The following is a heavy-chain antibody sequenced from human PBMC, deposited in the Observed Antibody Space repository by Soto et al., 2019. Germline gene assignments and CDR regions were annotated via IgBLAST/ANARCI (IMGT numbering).Heavy chain of an antibody. Sequence: SETLSLTCAVYGGSFSGYYWSWIRQPPGKGLEWIGEINHSGSTNYNPSLKSRVTISVDTSKNQFSLKLSSVTAADTAVYYCARAGRYCSSTSCYRGWFDPWGQGTLVTVSS. V-gene: IGHV4-34*01. D-gene: IGHD2-2*01. CDR3: ARAGRYCSSTSCYRGWFDP. CDR1: GGSFSGYY. CDR2: INHSGST. J-gene: IGHJ5*02.